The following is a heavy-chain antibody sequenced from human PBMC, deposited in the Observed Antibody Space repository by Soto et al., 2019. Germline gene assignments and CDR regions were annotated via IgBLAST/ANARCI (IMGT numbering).Heavy chain of an antibody. V-gene: IGHV1-69*13. CDR3: ALGQRAAGPFDY. Sequence: GASVKVSCKASGGTFSSYAISWVRQAPGQGFEWMGGIFPIFGTANYAQKFQGRISIIADESTSTAFMELSSLRFEDTAVYYCALGQRAAGPFDYWGQGTLVTVSS. J-gene: IGHJ4*02. D-gene: IGHD6-25*01. CDR1: GGTFSSYA. CDR2: IFPIFGTA.